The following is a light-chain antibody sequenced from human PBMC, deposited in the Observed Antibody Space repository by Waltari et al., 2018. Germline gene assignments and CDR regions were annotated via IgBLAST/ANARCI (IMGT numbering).Light chain of an antibody. CDR2: AAS. V-gene: IGKV1-27*01. Sequence: DIQMTQSPSSLSASVGDRVTITCRASQCISNYLAWYQQKPGKVPKLLIYAASTLQSGVPSRFSGSGSGTDFTLTISSLEPEDVATYYCQKYNSAPWTFGQGTKVEIE. CDR3: QKYNSAPWT. CDR1: QCISNY. J-gene: IGKJ1*01.